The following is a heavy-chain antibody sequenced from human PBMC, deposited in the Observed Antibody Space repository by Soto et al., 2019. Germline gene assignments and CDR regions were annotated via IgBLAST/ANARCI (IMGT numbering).Heavy chain of an antibody. CDR1: GGSISSGGYY. D-gene: IGHD3-3*01. CDR3: ARTPRRFFGVVIHGPYYFDY. CDR2: IYYSGST. J-gene: IGHJ4*02. V-gene: IGHV4-31*03. Sequence: SETLSLTCTVSGGSISSGGYYWSWIRQDPGKGLEWIGYIYYSGSTYYNPSLKSRVTISVDTSKNQFSLKLSSVTAADTAVYYCARTPRRFFGVVIHGPYYFDYWGQGTLVTVSS.